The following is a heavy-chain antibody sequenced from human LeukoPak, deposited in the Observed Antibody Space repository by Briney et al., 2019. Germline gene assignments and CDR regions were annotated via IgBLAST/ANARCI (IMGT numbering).Heavy chain of an antibody. CDR1: GGSISSYY. CDR3: ARYSSSWYLGSYFDY. D-gene: IGHD6-13*01. Sequence: SETLSLTCTVSGGSISSYYWSWLRQPPGKGLEWIGYIYYSGSTNYNPSLKSRVTISVDTSKNQFSLKLSSVTAADTAVYYCARYSSSWYLGSYFDYWGQGTLVTVSS. CDR2: IYYSGST. V-gene: IGHV4-59*01. J-gene: IGHJ4*02.